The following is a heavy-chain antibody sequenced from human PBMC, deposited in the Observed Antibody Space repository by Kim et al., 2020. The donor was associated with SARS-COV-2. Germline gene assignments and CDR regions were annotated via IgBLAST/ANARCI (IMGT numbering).Heavy chain of an antibody. CDR2: IYYSGST. Sequence: SETLSLTCTVSGGSISSYYWSWIRQPPGKGLEWIGYIYYSGSTNYNPSLKSRVTISVDTSKNQFSLKLSSVTAADTAVYYCARVRSFPHYDILTGYYNEVIVGFDYWGQGTLVTVSS. CDR3: ARVRSFPHYDILTGYYNEVIVGFDY. CDR1: GGSISSYY. J-gene: IGHJ4*02. V-gene: IGHV4-59*01. D-gene: IGHD3-9*01.